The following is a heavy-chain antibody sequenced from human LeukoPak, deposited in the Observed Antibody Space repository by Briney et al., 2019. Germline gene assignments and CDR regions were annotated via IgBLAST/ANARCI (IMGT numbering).Heavy chain of an antibody. V-gene: IGHV1-46*01. CDR1: GYTFTSYY. J-gene: IGHJ6*03. CDR3: ARQYYDFWSGYFPDYYYYYYMDV. Sequence: ASVKVSCKASGYTFTSYYMHWVRQAPGQGLEWMGIINPSGGSTSYAQKFQGRVTMTRDMSTSTVYMELSSLRSEDTAVYYCARQYYDFWSGYFPDYYYYYYMDVWGKGTTVTVSS. CDR2: INPSGGST. D-gene: IGHD3-3*01.